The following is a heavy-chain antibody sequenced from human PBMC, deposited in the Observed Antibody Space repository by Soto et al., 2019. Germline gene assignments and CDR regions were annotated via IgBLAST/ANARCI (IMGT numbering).Heavy chain of an antibody. J-gene: IGHJ4*02. V-gene: IGHV3-21*06. CDR3: ARGGDTSGSWPRY. D-gene: IGHD3-22*01. Sequence: QRLSCAASGFTFSSFSMNWVRQAPGKGLEWVSSISSSSTYIYYADSVKGRFTISRDDAKNSLYLQMNSLRVEDTAMYYCARGGDTSGSWPRYWGQGTLVTVSS. CDR2: ISSSSTYI. CDR1: GFTFSSFS.